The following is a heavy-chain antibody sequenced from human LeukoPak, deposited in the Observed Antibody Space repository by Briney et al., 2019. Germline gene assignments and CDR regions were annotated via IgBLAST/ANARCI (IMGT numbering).Heavy chain of an antibody. CDR1: GGSIRGYY. Sequence: SETLSLTCTVSGGSIRGYYWSWIRQSPGKGLEWIGYIYYSGSTNYNPPLKSRVTMSVDTSKNQFSLKLSSVTAADTAVYYCARLNYDSSGYYDAPSDYWGQGTLVTVSS. CDR3: ARLNYDSSGYYDAPSDY. CDR2: IYYSGST. D-gene: IGHD3-22*01. J-gene: IGHJ4*02. V-gene: IGHV4-59*08.